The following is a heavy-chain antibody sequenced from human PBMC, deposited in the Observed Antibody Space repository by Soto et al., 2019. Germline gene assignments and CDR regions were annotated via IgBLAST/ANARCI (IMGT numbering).Heavy chain of an antibody. CDR2: IYYSGST. V-gene: IGHV4-61*01. J-gene: IGHJ6*02. Sequence: PSETLSLTCTVSGGSVSSGSYYWSWIRQPPGKGLEWIGYIYYSGSTNYNPSLKSRVTISVDTSKNQFSLKLSSVTAADTAVYYWASSHTTHHGSGRGYYYYFYGMDVWGQGTTVTVSS. D-gene: IGHD3-10*01. CDR1: GGSVSSGSYY. CDR3: ASSHTTHHGSGRGYYYYFYGMDV.